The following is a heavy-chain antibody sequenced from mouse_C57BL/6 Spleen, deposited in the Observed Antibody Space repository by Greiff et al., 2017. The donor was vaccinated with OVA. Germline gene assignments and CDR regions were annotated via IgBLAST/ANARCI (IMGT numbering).Heavy chain of an antibody. CDR2: IYPGDGDT. J-gene: IGHJ2*01. CDR1: GYAFSSSW. Sequence: QVQLQQSGPELVKPGASVKISCKASGYAFSSSWMNWVKQRPGKGLEWIGRIYPGDGDTNYNGKFKGKATLTADKSSSTAYMQLSSLTSEDSAVYFCARSYYSNYVYYFDYWGKGTTLTVSS. D-gene: IGHD2-5*01. V-gene: IGHV1-82*01. CDR3: ARSYYSNYVYYFDY.